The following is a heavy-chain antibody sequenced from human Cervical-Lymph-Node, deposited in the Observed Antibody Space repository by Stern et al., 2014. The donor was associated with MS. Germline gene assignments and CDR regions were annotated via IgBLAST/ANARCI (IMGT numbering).Heavy chain of an antibody. CDR1: GFTFNNSA. J-gene: IGHJ4*02. D-gene: IGHD1-26*01. V-gene: IGHV1-58*01. CDR2: IVVGSGNT. Sequence: QLVQSGPEVRKPGTSVKVSCTASGFTFNNSAVQWVRQARGQRLEWIGWIVVGSGNTIYAQQFQERVTISRDMSTNTAYMALSSPRSEDTAVYYCATGILGATPLFAHWGQGSLVTVSS. CDR3: ATGILGATPLFAH.